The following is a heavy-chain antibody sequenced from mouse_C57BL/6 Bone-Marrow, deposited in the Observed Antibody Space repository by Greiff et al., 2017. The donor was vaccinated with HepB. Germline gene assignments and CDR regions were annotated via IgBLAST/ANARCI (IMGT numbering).Heavy chain of an antibody. CDR1: GYTFTDYN. D-gene: IGHD1-1*01. Sequence: EVQLQQSGPELVKPGASVKMSCKASGYTFTDYNMHWVKQSHGKSLEWIGYINPNNGGNSYNQKFKGKATLTVNKSSSTAYMELRSLTSEDSAVYYCARITTVVEDYWGQGTTLTVSS. CDR2: INPNNGGN. CDR3: ARITTVVEDY. J-gene: IGHJ2*01. V-gene: IGHV1-22*01.